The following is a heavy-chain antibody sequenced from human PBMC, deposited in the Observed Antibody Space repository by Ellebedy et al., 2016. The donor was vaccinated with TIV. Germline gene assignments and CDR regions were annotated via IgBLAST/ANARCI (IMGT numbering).Heavy chain of an antibody. CDR2: INHSGST. V-gene: IGHV4-34*01. D-gene: IGHD3-3*01. CDR1: GGSFSGYY. Sequence: SETLSLXCAVYGGSFSGYYWSWIRQPPGKGLEWIGEINHSGSTNYNPSLKSRVTISVDTSKNQFSLKLSSVTAADTAVYYCARRNVFWSGFGPWGQGTLVTVSS. J-gene: IGHJ5*02. CDR3: ARRNVFWSGFGP.